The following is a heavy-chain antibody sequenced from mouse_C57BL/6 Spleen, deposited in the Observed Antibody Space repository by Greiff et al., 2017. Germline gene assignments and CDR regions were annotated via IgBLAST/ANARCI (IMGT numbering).Heavy chain of an antibody. Sequence: EVMLVESGGGLVQPGGSLSLSCAASGFTFTDYYMSWVRQPPGKALEWLGFIRNKANGYTTEYSASVKGRFTISRDNSQSILYLKMNAVRAEDSATYYCARYRVYFDYWGQGTTLTVSS. V-gene: IGHV7-3*01. J-gene: IGHJ2*01. CDR3: ARYRVYFDY. CDR1: GFTFTDYY. CDR2: IRNKANGYTT.